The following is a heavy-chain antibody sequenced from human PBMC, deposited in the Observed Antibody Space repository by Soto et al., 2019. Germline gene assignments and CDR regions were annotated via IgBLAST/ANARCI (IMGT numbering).Heavy chain of an antibody. D-gene: IGHD1-7*01. V-gene: IGHV3-30*18. CDR1: GFTFSSYG. J-gene: IGHJ4*02. CDR3: AKDRPNWNYVMDY. CDR2: ISYDGRNK. Sequence: QVQLVESGGGVVQPGRSLRLSCAASGFTFSSYGMHWVRQAPGKGLEWVAVISYDGRNKYYADSVKGRFTISRDNSKNTLYLQMNSLRAEDTAVYYCAKDRPNWNYVMDYWGQGTLVTVSS.